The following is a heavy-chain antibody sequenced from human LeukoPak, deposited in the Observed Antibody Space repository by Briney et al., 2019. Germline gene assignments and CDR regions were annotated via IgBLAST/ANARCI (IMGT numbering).Heavy chain of an antibody. CDR3: ARAFPPYDYVWGSYRSRGAFDC. Sequence: SETLSLTCTVSGGSISSYYWSWIRQPPGKGLEWIGYIYYSGSTNYNPSLKSRVTISVDTSKNQFSLKLSSVTAADTAVYYCARAFPPYDYVWGSYRSRGAFDCWGQGTLVTVSS. CDR1: GGSISSYY. D-gene: IGHD3-16*02. CDR2: IYYSGST. V-gene: IGHV4-59*12. J-gene: IGHJ4*02.